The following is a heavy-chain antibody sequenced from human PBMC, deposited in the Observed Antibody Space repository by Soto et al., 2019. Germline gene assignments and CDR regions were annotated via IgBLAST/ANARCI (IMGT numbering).Heavy chain of an antibody. V-gene: IGHV3-30-3*01. CDR2: ISYDGSNK. CDR1: GSTFSSYA. J-gene: IGHJ4*02. CDR3: ARGIISVVTPFGY. D-gene: IGHD4-4*01. Sequence: QVQLVESGGGVVQPGRSLRLSCAASGSTFSSYAMPWVRQAPGKGLEWVAVISYDGSNKYYADSVKGRFTISRDNSKNTLYLQMNSLRAEDTAVYYCARGIISVVTPFGYWGQGTLVTVSS.